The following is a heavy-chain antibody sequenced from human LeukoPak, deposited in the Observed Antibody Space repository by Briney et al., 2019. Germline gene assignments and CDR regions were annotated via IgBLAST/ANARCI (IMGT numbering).Heavy chain of an antibody. J-gene: IGHJ5*02. Sequence: PGGSLRLSCAASGFTFDDYGMSWVRHAPGKGLEWVSGINWNGGSTGYADSVKGRFTISRANAKNSLYLQMNSLRAEDTALYHCARDAEISDSSGYNWFDPWGQGTLVAVSS. D-gene: IGHD3-22*01. V-gene: IGHV3-20*01. CDR3: ARDAEISDSSGYNWFDP. CDR1: GFTFDDYG. CDR2: INWNGGST.